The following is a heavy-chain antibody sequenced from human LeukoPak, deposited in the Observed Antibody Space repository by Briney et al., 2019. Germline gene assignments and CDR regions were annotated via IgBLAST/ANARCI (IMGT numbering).Heavy chain of an antibody. D-gene: IGHD3-22*01. CDR2: IYYSGST. CDR1: GGSISSYY. J-gene: IGHJ4*02. Sequence: PSETLSLTCTVSGGSISSYYWSWLRQPPGKGLEWIGYIYYSGSTNYNPSLKSRVTISVDTSKNQFSLKLSSVTAADTAVYYCASGYYYDSSGYSYWGQGTLVTVSS. V-gene: IGHV4-59*01. CDR3: ASGYYYDSSGYSY.